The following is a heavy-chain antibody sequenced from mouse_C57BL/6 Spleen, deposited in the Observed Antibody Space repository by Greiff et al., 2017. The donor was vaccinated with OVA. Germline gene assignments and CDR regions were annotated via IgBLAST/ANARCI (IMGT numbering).Heavy chain of an antibody. CDR3: ARHEDPNYYGSYYFDY. CDR2: FYPGSGSI. Sequence: QVQLQQSGAELVKPGASVKLSCKASGYTFTEYTIHWVKQRSGQGLEWIGWFYPGSGSIKYNEKFKDKATLTADKSSSTVYMELSRLTSEDSAVYFCARHEDPNYYGSYYFDYWGQGTTLTVSS. V-gene: IGHV1-62-2*01. D-gene: IGHD1-1*01. J-gene: IGHJ2*01. CDR1: GYTFTEYT.